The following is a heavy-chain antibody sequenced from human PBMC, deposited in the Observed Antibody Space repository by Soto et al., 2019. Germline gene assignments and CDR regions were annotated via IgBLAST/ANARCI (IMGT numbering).Heavy chain of an antibody. D-gene: IGHD4-17*01. CDR1: GFSLSTTGVG. CDR2: FYWDDDK. J-gene: IGHJ1*01. CDR3: ANRRSYGDFHH. Sequence: QITLKESGPTLVKPTQTLTLTCTFSGFSLSTTGVGVGWIRQPPGKALEWLALFYWDDDKHYSPSLKNRLTITKDPSKNQVVLTMTNMDPVDTATYYCANRRSYGDFHHWGQGTLVTVSS. V-gene: IGHV2-5*02.